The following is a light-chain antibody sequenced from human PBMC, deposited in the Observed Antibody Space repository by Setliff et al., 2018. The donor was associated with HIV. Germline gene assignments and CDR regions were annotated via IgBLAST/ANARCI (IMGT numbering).Light chain of an antibody. CDR3: AAWDDSLNGHV. CDR1: SSXIGRNT. Sequence: QSVLTQPPSASGTPGQRVTLSCSGGSSXIGRNTVNWYQQLPGTAPKLVIFANNERPSGVPDRFSGSRSGTSASLAISGLQSEDEADYYCAAWDDSLNGHVFGTGTKVTVL. J-gene: IGLJ1*01. CDR2: ANN. V-gene: IGLV1-44*01.